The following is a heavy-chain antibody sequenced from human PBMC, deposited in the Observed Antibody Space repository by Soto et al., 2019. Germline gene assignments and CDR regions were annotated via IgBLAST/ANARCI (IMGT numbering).Heavy chain of an antibody. V-gene: IGHV1-46*01. CDR2: VNPSGGHT. CDR1: GDTFTDYY. D-gene: IGHD2-21*02. J-gene: IGHJ4*02. CDR3: ARGGHVVVVTAALDY. Sequence: QVQLMQSGAEVKKPGASVKVSCKASGDTFTDYYIHWVRQAPGQGLEWMGTVNPSGGHTTYAQHFLGRVSMTRDTPTHTLYRGLTSLASYDTAIYYCARGGHVVVVTAALDYWGQGTLVTVSS.